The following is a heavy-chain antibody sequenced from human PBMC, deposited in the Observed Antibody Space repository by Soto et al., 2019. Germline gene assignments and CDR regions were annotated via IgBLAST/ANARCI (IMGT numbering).Heavy chain of an antibody. Sequence: ASVKVSCKASGYTFTSYDINWVRQATGQGLEWMGWMNPNSGNTGYAQKFQGRVTMTRNTSISTAYMELSSLRSEDTAVYYCARSPYSDCSNYYYYYYMYVCGKGTTVTVSS. CDR3: ARSPYSDCSNYYYYYYMYV. D-gene: IGHD4-4*01. CDR2: MNPNSGNT. J-gene: IGHJ6*03. CDR1: GYTFTSYD. V-gene: IGHV1-8*01.